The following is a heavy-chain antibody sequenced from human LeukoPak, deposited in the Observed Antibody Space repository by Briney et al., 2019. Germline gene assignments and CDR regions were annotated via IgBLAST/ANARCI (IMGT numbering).Heavy chain of an antibody. V-gene: IGHV1-2*02. Sequence: GASVKVSCKASGYTFTGYYMHWVRQAPGQGLEWMGWINPKHGDTNYAQKFQDRVSMTRDTSISTAYMHLSRLRSADTAVYYCARSPHILTGENFDYWGQGTLLTVSS. CDR2: INPKHGDT. CDR3: ARSPHILTGENFDY. D-gene: IGHD3-9*01. CDR1: GYTFTGYY. J-gene: IGHJ4*02.